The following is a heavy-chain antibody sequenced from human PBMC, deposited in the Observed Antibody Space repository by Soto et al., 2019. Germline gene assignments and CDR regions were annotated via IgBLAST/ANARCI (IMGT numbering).Heavy chain of an antibody. CDR3: AKDQATTVTNYDY. CDR2: IYHSGST. D-gene: IGHD4-17*01. V-gene: IGHV4-38-2*02. Sequence: LSLTCAVSGYSISSGYYWGWFRQPPGRGLEWIGSIYHSGSTYYNPSLKSRVTMSVDTSKNQFSLKLTSVTAADTAVYYCAKDQATTVTNYDYWGQGTLVTVSS. CDR1: GYSISSGYY. J-gene: IGHJ4*02.